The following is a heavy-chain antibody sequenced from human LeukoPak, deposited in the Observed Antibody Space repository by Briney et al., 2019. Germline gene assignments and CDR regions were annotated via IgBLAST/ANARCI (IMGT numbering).Heavy chain of an antibody. CDR3: ARCSGGYYYSFDY. V-gene: IGHV4-59*12. CDR2: IYYSGST. D-gene: IGHD3-22*01. J-gene: IGHJ4*02. Sequence: SETLSLTCTVSGGSISSYYWSWIRQPPGKGLEYIGYIYYSGSTNYNPSLKSRVTISVDTSKNQFSLKLSSVTAADTAVYYCARCSGGYYYSFDYWGQGTLVTVSS. CDR1: GGSISSYY.